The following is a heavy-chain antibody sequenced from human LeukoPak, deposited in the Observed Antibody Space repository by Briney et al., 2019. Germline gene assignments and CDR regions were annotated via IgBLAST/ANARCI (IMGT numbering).Heavy chain of an antibody. CDR2: ISSSSSYI. D-gene: IGHD3-3*01. V-gene: IGHV3-21*04. Sequence: TGGSLRLSCAASGFTFSSYSMNWVRQAPGKGLEWVSSISSSSSYIYYADSVKGRFTISSDNAKNSLYLQMNSLRAEDTAVYYCARRRGNSHNYDFWSGYYTQDAFDIWGQGTMVTVSS. J-gene: IGHJ3*02. CDR1: GFTFSSYS. CDR3: ARRRGNSHNYDFWSGYYTQDAFDI.